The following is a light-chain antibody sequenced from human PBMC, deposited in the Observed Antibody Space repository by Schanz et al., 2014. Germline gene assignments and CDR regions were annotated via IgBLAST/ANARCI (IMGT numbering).Light chain of an antibody. CDR1: SSDIGNYNY. Sequence: QSALTQPPSASGSPGQSVTISCTGTSSDIGNYNYVSWYQQHPGQAPKLVIYEVTKRPSGVPDRFSGSKSGNTASLTVSGLQAEDEADYYCSSYAGSNNLVVFGGGTKLTVL. CDR3: SSYAGSNNLVV. J-gene: IGLJ2*01. V-gene: IGLV2-8*01. CDR2: EVT.